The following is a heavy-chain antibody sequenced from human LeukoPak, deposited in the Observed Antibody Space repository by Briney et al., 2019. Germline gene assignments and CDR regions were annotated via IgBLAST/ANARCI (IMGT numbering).Heavy chain of an antibody. CDR2: IHHSGNT. D-gene: IGHD2-15*01. CDR3: ARDTSSRWYLFGY. CDR1: GFSISSGYQ. Sequence: SETLSLTCSVSGFSISSGYQWGWIRQSPGKGLEWIGTIHHSGNTDYNPSLESRVTMSVDTSKNEFSLKLNFVTAADTAVYYCARDTSSRWYLFGYWGQGTLVTVSS. J-gene: IGHJ4*02. V-gene: IGHV4-38-2*02.